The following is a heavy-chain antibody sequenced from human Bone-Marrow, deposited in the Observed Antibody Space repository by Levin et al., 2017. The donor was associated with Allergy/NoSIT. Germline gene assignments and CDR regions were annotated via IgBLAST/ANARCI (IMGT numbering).Heavy chain of an antibody. CDR1: GYTFTSYG. D-gene: IGHD1-14*01. V-gene: IGHV1-18*01. Sequence: ASVKVSCKASGYTFTSYGISWVRQAPGQGLEWMGWISAYNGNTNYAQKLQGRVTMTTDTSTSTAYMELRSLRSDDTAVYYCARAGGDYYYYYGMDVWGQGTTVTVSS. J-gene: IGHJ6*02. CDR2: ISAYNGNT. CDR3: ARAGGDYYYYYGMDV.